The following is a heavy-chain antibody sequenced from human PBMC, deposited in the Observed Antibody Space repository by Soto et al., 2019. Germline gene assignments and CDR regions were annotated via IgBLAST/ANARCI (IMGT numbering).Heavy chain of an antibody. CDR3: AKDLDYTWNYFDY. CDR1: GFTCSSYG. D-gene: IGHD2-2*02. V-gene: IGHV3-30*18. Sequence: GGSQRLSCAASGFTCSSYGMHWVRQAPGKGLEWVAVISYDGSNKYYADSVKGRFTISRDNSKNTLYLQMNSLRAEDTAVYYYAKDLDYTWNYFDYWGQGTLVTVSS. CDR2: ISYDGSNK. J-gene: IGHJ4*02.